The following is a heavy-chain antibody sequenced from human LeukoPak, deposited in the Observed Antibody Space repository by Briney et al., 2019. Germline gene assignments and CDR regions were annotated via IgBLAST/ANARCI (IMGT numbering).Heavy chain of an antibody. J-gene: IGHJ5*02. CDR3: AREGTSGTHLNWFDP. CDR2: IYGSGST. CDR1: GGSNSSYY. D-gene: IGHD1-1*01. V-gene: IGHV4-59*01. Sequence: PSETLSLTCTVSGGSNSSYYWSWIRQPPGKGLEWIGHIYGSGSTNYNPSLKSRVTLSVDTSKNQFSLKLSSVTAADTAVYYCAREGTSGTHLNWFDPWGQGTLVTVSS.